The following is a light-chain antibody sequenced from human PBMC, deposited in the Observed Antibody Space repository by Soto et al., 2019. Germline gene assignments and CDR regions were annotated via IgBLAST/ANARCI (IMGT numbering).Light chain of an antibody. CDR3: SSYTTSSTLV. J-gene: IGLJ3*02. Sequence: QSALTQPASVSGSPGQSITISCTGTSSDIGGYNFVSWYQQHPGKAPKLMIYDVTNRPPGLSDRFSGSKSGNTASLTISGLQAGDEADYYCSSYTTSSTLVFGGGTKVTVL. CDR1: SSDIGGYNF. CDR2: DVT. V-gene: IGLV2-14*03.